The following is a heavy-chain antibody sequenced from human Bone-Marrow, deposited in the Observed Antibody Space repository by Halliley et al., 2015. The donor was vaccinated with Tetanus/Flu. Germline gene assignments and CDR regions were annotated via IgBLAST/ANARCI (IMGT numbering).Heavy chain of an antibody. J-gene: IGHJ5*02. V-gene: IGHV4-59*01. CDR3: VRERGNDDYSIGFDP. D-gene: IGHD4-4*01. CDR1: GGSISHYY. Sequence: TLSLTCAVSGGSISHYYWSWIRQPPGKGLEWIAYFYYRGTTNYNSSLESRVSMSVDTSKNQITLRLSSVTVADTAVYYCVRERGNDDYSIGFDPWGQGTLVTVSS. CDR2: FYYRGTT.